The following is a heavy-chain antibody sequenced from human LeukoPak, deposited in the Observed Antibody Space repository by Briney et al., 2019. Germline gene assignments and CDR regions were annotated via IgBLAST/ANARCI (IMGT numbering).Heavy chain of an antibody. CDR3: ARDPLTQTDY. CDR1: GFTFSSYW. V-gene: IGHV3-7*01. J-gene: IGHJ4*02. D-gene: IGHD1-14*01. CDR2: INQNGSEI. Sequence: PGASLRLSCAAAGFTFSSYWMSWVRQAPGKGLERVANINQNGSEIYYVDSVKGRFTISRDNAKNSLYLQMNTLRAEDTALYYCARDPLTQTDYWGQGTLVTVSS.